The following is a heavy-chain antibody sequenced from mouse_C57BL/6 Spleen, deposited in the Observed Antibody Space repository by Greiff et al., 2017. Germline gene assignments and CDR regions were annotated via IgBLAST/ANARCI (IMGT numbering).Heavy chain of an antibody. Sequence: QVQLQQSGTELVKPGASVKLSCKASGYTFTSYWMHWVKQRPGQGLEWIGNINPSNGGTNYNEQFKSKATLTVDKSSSTAYMQLSSLTSEDAAVDYCAREGMVTTSEGMDYWGQGTAVTVSS. D-gene: IGHD2-2*01. J-gene: IGHJ4*01. CDR1: GYTFTSYW. CDR3: AREGMVTTSEGMDY. V-gene: IGHV1-53*01. CDR2: INPSNGGT.